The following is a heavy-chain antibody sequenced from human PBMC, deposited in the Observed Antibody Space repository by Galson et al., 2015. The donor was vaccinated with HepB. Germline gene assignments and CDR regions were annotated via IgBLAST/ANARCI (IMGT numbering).Heavy chain of an antibody. V-gene: IGHV3-30*02. Sequence: SLRLSCAASGFIFSTYGMHWVRQAPGKGLEWVTFIRDDGSIEYYADSVKGRFTLSRDNSKNTLHLQMNSLRPVDTAVYYCARQLIEVAGTATSYYYYTMDVWGQGTTVTVS. CDR2: IRDDGSIE. D-gene: IGHD6-19*01. CDR3: ARQLIEVAGTATSYYYYTMDV. J-gene: IGHJ6*02. CDR1: GFIFSTYG.